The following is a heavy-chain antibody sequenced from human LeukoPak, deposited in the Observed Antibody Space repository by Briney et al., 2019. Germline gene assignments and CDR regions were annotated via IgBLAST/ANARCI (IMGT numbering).Heavy chain of an antibody. V-gene: IGHV4-31*03. D-gene: IGHD2-2*01. Sequence: SETLSLTCTVSGGSISSGGYSWSWIRQHPGKGLEWIGYIYYSGSTYYNPSLKSRVTISVDTSKNQFSLKLSSVTAADTAVYYCARADCSSTSCYPVGYWYFDLWGRGTLVTVSS. CDR2: IYYSGST. CDR1: GGSISSGGYS. J-gene: IGHJ2*01. CDR3: ARADCSSTSCYPVGYWYFDL.